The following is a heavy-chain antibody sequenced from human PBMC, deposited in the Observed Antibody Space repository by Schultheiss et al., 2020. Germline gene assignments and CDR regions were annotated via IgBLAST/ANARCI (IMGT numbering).Heavy chain of an antibody. Sequence: GESLKISCAASGFTFSSYGMHWVRQAPGKGLEWVSYISSSSSTIYYADSVKGRFTISRDNAKNTLDLQVNSLRAEDTAVYYCANTLSAGYFDFWGQGTLVTVSS. CDR3: ANTLSAGYFDF. CDR1: GFTFSSYG. CDR2: ISSSSSTI. D-gene: IGHD6-13*01. V-gene: IGHV3-48*01. J-gene: IGHJ4*02.